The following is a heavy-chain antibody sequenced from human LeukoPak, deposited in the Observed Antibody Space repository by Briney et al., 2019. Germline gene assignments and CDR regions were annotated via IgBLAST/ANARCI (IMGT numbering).Heavy chain of an antibody. D-gene: IGHD6-6*01. Sequence: SETLSLTCTVSDYSITSGYYWGWIRQPPGKGLEWIGYIYYSGSTNYNPSLKSRVTISVDTSKNQFSLKLSSVTAADTAVYYCARGRSIAARLYYYYYMDVWGKGTTVTVSS. CDR3: ARGRSIAARLYYYYYMDV. J-gene: IGHJ6*03. CDR1: DYSITSGYY. CDR2: IYYSGST. V-gene: IGHV4-61*01.